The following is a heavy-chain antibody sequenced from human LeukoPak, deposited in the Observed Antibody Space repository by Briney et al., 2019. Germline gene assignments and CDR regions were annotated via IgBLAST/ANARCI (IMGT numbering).Heavy chain of an antibody. D-gene: IGHD4-17*01. CDR1: GYTFTSYD. V-gene: IGHV1-8*01. J-gene: IGHJ5*02. Sequence: ASVKVSCKASGYTFTSYDINWVRQATGQGLEWMGWMHPYRGNTGKAQKFQGRVTMTRNTSIRTAYMELSRLRSEDTAVYYCARCSLSLTVTRQYNWFDPWGQGTLVTVSS. CDR3: ARCSLSLTVTRQYNWFDP. CDR2: MHPYRGNT.